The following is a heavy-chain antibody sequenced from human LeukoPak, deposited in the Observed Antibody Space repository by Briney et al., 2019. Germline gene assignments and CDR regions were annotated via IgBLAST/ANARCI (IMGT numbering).Heavy chain of an antibody. Sequence: GGSLRLSCAASGFTFDDYAMHWVRQAPGKGLEWVSGISGSGGSTYYADSVKGRFTISRDNSKNTLYLQMNSLRAEDTAVYYCARERNTVTDYYYYGMDVWGQGTTVTVSS. CDR3: ARERNTVTDYYYYGMDV. CDR1: GFTFDDYA. V-gene: IGHV3-23*01. CDR2: ISGSGGST. D-gene: IGHD4-17*01. J-gene: IGHJ6*02.